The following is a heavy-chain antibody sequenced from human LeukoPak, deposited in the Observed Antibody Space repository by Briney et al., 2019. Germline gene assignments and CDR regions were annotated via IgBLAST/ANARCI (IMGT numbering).Heavy chain of an antibody. CDR3: ARDRAGYCSGGSCFQDAFDI. CDR1: EFTFSSYW. CDR2: ISGDGRST. D-gene: IGHD2-15*01. Sequence: PGGSLRLSCAASEFTFSSYWMHWVRQAPGKGLVWVSRISGDGRSTSYADSVKGRFTISRDNAKNTMYLQMNSLRAEDTAVYYCARDRAGYCSGGSCFQDAFDIWGQGTMVTVSS. J-gene: IGHJ3*02. V-gene: IGHV3-74*01.